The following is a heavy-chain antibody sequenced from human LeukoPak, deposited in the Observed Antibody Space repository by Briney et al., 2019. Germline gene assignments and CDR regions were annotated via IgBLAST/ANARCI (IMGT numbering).Heavy chain of an antibody. CDR3: ARAYYGMDV. CDR2: IYSGGST. CDR1: GFTFSSYA. Sequence: GGSLRLSCAASGFTFSSYAMSWVRQAPGKGLEWVSVIYSGGSTYYADSVKGRFTISRDNSKNTLYLQMNSLRAEDTAVYYCARAYYGMDVWGQGTTVTVSS. J-gene: IGHJ6*02. V-gene: IGHV3-66*01.